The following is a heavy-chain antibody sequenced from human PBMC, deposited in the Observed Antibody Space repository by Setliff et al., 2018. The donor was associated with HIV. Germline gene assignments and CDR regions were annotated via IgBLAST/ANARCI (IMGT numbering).Heavy chain of an antibody. CDR3: ARSAYCSGGGCYSGAFDY. V-gene: IGHV1-3*01. Sequence: GASAKLSCKASGYPSSTYALHWVRQAPGQRLEWMGWINAGHGDTKYSQKFQGRVTITRDTSASTAYMDVTSLRSEDTAVYYCARSAYCSGGGCYSGAFDYWGQGTLVTVSS. D-gene: IGHD2-15*01. J-gene: IGHJ4*02. CDR1: GYPSSTYA. CDR2: INAGHGDT.